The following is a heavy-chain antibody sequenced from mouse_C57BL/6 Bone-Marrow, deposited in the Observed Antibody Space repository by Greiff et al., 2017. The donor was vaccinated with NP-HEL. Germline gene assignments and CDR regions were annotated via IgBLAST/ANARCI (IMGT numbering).Heavy chain of an antibody. CDR2: IRNKANGYTS. CDR1: GFTFTDYY. Sequence: EVNVVESGGGLVQPGGSLSLSCAASGFTFTDYYMSWVRQPPGKALEWLGFIRNKANGYTSEYSVSVKGRFTISRDNSQSILYLQINALRAEDSATYYCARSIYYDYADYPFYAMDYWGQGTSVTVSS. D-gene: IGHD2-4*01. CDR3: ARSIYYDYADYPFYAMDY. V-gene: IGHV7-3*01. J-gene: IGHJ4*01.